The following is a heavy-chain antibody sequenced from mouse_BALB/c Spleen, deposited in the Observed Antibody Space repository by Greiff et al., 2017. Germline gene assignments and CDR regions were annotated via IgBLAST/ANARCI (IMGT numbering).Heavy chain of an antibody. CDR1: GYTFTSYW. J-gene: IGHJ2*01. CDR3: ARGDYYGSNY. Sequence: QVQLQQPGAELVKPGASVKLSCKASGYTFTSYWMHWVKQRPGQGLEWIGEINPSNGRTNYNEKFKSKATLTVDKSSSTAYMQLSSLTSEDSAVYYCARGDYYGSNYWGQGTTLTVSS. V-gene: IGHV1S81*02. D-gene: IGHD1-1*01. CDR2: INPSNGRT.